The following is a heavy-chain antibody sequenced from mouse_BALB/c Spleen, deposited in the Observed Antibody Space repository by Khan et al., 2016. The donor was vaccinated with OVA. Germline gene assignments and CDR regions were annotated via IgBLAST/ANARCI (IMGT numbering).Heavy chain of an antibody. CDR2: INPKNGVT. V-gene: IGHV1-18*01. Sequence: EVKLQQSGPELVKPGASVKISCKTSGYTFTDYTLHWVKQSHGKSLEWIGVINPKNGVTSYTQKFKGKATLTVDKSSSTAYMEFRSLTSEDSAVYFCARDAGRYWGQGTSVTVSS. D-gene: IGHD3-3*01. CDR3: ARDAGRY. CDR1: GYTFTDYT. J-gene: IGHJ4*01.